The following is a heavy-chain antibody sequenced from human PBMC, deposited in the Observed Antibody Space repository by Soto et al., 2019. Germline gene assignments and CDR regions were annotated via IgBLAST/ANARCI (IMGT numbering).Heavy chain of an antibody. CDR1: GYSFTSYW. CDR2: IYPGDSDT. V-gene: IGHV5-51*01. D-gene: IGHD3-3*01. CDR3: ARHVTIFGVVSPGDYYYYYMDV. J-gene: IGHJ6*03. Sequence: PGESLKISCKGSGYSFTSYWIGWVRQMPGKGLEWMGIIYPGDSDTRYSPSFQGQVTISADKSISTAYLQWSSLKASDTAMYYCARHVTIFGVVSPGDYYYYYMDVWGKGTTVTVSS.